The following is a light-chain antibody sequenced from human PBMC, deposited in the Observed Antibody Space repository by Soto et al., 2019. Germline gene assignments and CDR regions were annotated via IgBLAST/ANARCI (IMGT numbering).Light chain of an antibody. Sequence: QSVLTQPPSVSGAPGQRVTSSCSGSSSNIGAGYDVHWYQQLPGTAPKLLIYVNSNRPSGVPDRFSGSKSGTSASLAITGLQAEDEADYYCQPYDSSLSAVVFGGGTKLTVL. CDR3: QPYDSSLSAVV. CDR2: VNS. V-gene: IGLV1-40*01. J-gene: IGLJ2*01. CDR1: SSNIGAGYD.